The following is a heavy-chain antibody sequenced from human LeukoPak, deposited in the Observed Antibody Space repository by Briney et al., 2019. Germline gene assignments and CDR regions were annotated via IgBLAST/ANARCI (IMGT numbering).Heavy chain of an antibody. CDR1: GYTFTSYD. V-gene: IGHV1-2*04. CDR3: AREGAAAGTPSWFDP. J-gene: IGHJ5*02. CDR2: MNPNSGGT. Sequence: ASVKVSCKASGYTFTSYDINWVRQATGQGLEWMGWMNPNSGGTNYAQKFQGWVTMTRDTSISTAYMELSRLRSDDTAVYYCAREGAAAGTPSWFDPWGQGTLVTVSS. D-gene: IGHD6-13*01.